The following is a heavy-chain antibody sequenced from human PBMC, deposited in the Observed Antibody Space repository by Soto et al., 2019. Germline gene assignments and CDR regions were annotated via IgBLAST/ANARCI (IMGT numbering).Heavy chain of an antibody. D-gene: IGHD3-16*01. CDR2: MNPNSGNT. CDR3: ARGQEVWWNAGPLGLHGLDV. J-gene: IGHJ6*02. V-gene: IGHV1-8*01. CDR1: RYTFISYD. Sequence: QVQLVQSGAEVKKSGASVKVSCKASRYTFISYDINWVRQATGQGLEWMGWMNPNSGNTGYAQKFQGRITMTRNTSTNTAYMELSSLRSQDTVVYYCARGQEVWWNAGPLGLHGLDVWGQGTTVTVSS.